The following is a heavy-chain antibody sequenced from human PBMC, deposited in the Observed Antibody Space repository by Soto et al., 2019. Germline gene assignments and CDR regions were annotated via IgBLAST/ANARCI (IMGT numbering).Heavy chain of an antibody. Sequence: GGSLRLSCAASGFTFSSYGMHWVRQAPGKGLEWVAVISYDGSNKYYADSVKGRFTISRDNSKNTLYLQMNSLRAEDTAVYYCAKGSILRYFDWLFNVGYFDYWGQGT. V-gene: IGHV3-30*18. CDR3: AKGSILRYFDWLFNVGYFDY. J-gene: IGHJ4*02. D-gene: IGHD3-9*01. CDR1: GFTFSSYG. CDR2: ISYDGSNK.